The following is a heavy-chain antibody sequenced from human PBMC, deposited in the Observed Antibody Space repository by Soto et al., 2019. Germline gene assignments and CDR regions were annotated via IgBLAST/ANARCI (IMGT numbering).Heavy chain of an antibody. Sequence: GGSLRLSCAASGFTFSSYSMNWVRQAPGKGLEWVSSISSSSSYIYYADSVKGRFTISRDNAKNSLYLQMNSLRAEDTAVYYCAREGRILWFGELTPPGVWGQGTTVTV. CDR2: ISSSSSYI. J-gene: IGHJ6*02. V-gene: IGHV3-21*01. CDR1: GFTFSSYS. CDR3: AREGRILWFGELTPPGV. D-gene: IGHD3-10*01.